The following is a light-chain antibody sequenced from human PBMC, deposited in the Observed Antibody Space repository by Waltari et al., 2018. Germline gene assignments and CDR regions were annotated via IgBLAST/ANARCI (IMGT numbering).Light chain of an antibody. Sequence: EMVMRQSPATRSVTPGERATSTCRASPSVSSNLAWYQQKPGQAPRLLIYGASTRATGIPARFSGSGSGTEFTLTISSLQSEDFAVYYCQQYNNWPPRTFGQGTKVEIK. CDR1: PSVSSN. CDR3: QQYNNWPPRT. CDR2: GAS. J-gene: IGKJ1*01. V-gene: IGKV3-15*01.